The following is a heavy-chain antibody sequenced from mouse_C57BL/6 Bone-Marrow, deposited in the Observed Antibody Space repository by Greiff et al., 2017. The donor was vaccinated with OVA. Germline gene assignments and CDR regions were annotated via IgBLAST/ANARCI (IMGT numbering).Heavy chain of an antibody. CDR2: IDPSDSYT. J-gene: IGHJ1*03. V-gene: IGHV1-69*01. Sequence: VQLQQPGAELVMPGASVKLSCKASGYTFTSYWMHWVKQRPGQGLEWIGEIDPSDSYTNYNQKFKGKSTLTVDKSSSTAYMQLSSRTSEDSAVYYCARGGNYEDWYFDIWGTGTTVTVSS. D-gene: IGHD2-1*01. CDR1: GYTFTSYW. CDR3: ARGGNYEDWYFDI.